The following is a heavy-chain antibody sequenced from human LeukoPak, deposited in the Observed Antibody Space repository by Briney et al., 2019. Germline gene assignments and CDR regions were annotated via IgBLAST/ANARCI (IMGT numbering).Heavy chain of an antibody. Sequence: GGSLRLSCSASGFTFSSYAMHWARQAPGKGLEWVSYISSSSSYTIYADSVKGRFTISRDDAKNLLYLQMNSLRAEDTAVYYCARAGSTSVEHWGQGTLVTVSS. CDR3: ARAGSTSVEH. CDR1: GFTFSSYA. J-gene: IGHJ5*02. D-gene: IGHD2-2*01. CDR2: ISSSSSYT. V-gene: IGHV3-21*05.